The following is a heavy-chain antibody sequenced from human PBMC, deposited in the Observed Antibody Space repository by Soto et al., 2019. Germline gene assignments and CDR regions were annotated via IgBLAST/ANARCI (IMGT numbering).Heavy chain of an antibody. V-gene: IGHV4-39*01. Sequence: SETLSLTCSVSGGSISSSSYYWGWIRQPPGKGLEWIGSIYYSGSSYYNPSLKGRVTLPVDTSENKFSLRLSSVTAADTAVYYCATITRACYMDVWGQGTTVTVSS. CDR3: ATITRACYMDV. CDR2: IYYSGSS. D-gene: IGHD3-10*01. CDR1: GGSISSSSYY. J-gene: IGHJ6*03.